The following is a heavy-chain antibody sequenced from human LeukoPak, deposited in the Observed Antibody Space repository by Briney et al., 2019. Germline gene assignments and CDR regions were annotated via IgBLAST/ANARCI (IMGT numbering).Heavy chain of an antibody. J-gene: IGHJ4*02. CDR2: IWYDGSKE. V-gene: IGHV3-33*01. Sequence: GRSLRLSCAASGFTFSNYGVHWVRQAPGKGLEWVAVIWYDGSKEYYVDSVKGRFTISRDDSKNTLYLQMNSLRAEDTAVYYCARDAGISVDYWGQGTLVTVSS. CDR1: GFTFSNYG. D-gene: IGHD3-10*01. CDR3: ARDAGISVDY.